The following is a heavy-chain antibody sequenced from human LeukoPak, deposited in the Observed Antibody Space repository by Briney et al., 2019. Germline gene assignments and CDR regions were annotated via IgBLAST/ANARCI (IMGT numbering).Heavy chain of an antibody. V-gene: IGHV4-39*01. CDR3: ASRAKESNSGWSLDY. CDR1: GGSLSRSIYY. D-gene: IGHD6-19*01. Sequence: SETLSLTCTVSGGSLSRSIYYWDWIRHPPGKGLEWIGTIYYSGYTYYNPSLKSRVTITVDTSKNQFSLNVTSVTAADTAVYYCASRAKESNSGWSLDYWGQGIQVTVSS. CDR2: IYYSGYT. J-gene: IGHJ4*02.